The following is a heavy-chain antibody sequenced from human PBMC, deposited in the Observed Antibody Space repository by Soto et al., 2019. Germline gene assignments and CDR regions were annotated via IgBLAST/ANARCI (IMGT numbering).Heavy chain of an antibody. CDR2: INPSGGST. J-gene: IGHJ5*02. Sequence: ASVKVSCKVSGYTLTELSMHWVRQAPGKGLEWMGIINPSGGSTSYTQKFQGRVTMTRDTSTSTVYMELSSLRSEDTAVYYCARDLRVVTAIRNWIDPWGQATLVTVSS. V-gene: IGHV1-46*01. CDR1: GYTLTELS. D-gene: IGHD2-21*02. CDR3: ARDLRVVTAIRNWIDP.